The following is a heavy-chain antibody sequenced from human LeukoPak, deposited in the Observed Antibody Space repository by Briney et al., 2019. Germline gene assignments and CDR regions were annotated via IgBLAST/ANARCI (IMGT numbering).Heavy chain of an antibody. CDR1: GFTFSTYW. CDR3: ERDTTGYYRYVS. V-gene: IGHV3-7*01. D-gene: IGHD2-15*01. Sequence: GGSLRLSCAASGFTFSTYWMTWVRQAPGKGLEWVANIKEDGSREYYVDSVKGRFTISRDNAKNSLYLQMDSLTAEDTAVYYCERDTTGYYRYVSWGQGTLVSVSS. J-gene: IGHJ1*01. CDR2: IKEDGSRE.